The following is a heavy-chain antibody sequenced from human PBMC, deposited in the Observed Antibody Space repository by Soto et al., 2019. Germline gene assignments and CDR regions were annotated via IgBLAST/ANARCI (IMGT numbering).Heavy chain of an antibody. D-gene: IGHD1-26*01. J-gene: IGHJ4*02. CDR2: ISYDGSNK. V-gene: IGHV3-30*18. CDR3: ANPVVVGATTGY. Sequence: GGSLRLSCAASGFTFSSYGMHWVRQAPGKGLEWVAVISYDGSNKYYADSVKGRFTISRDNYKNTLYLQMNSLRAEDTDVYYCANPVVVGATTGYWGQGTLVTVSS. CDR1: GFTFSSYG.